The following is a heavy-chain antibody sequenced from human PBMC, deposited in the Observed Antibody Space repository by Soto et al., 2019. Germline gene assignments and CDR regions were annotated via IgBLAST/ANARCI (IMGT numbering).Heavy chain of an antibody. J-gene: IGHJ3*02. CDR1: GGSISSGGYY. D-gene: IGHD6-19*01. Sequence: TSETLSLTCTVSGGSISSGGYYWSWIRQHPGKGLEWIGYIYYSGSTYYNPSLKSRVTISVDTSKNQFSLKLSSVTAADTAVYYCARDFRSGWYGAFDIWGQGKMVTVSS. V-gene: IGHV4-31*03. CDR3: ARDFRSGWYGAFDI. CDR2: IYYSGST.